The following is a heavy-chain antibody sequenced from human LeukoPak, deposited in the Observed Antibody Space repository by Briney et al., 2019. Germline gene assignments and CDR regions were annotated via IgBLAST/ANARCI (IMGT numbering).Heavy chain of an antibody. Sequence: GGSLRLSCAASGFTFSSYEMNWVRQAPGKGLEWVSYISSSGSTIYYADSVKGRFTISRDNAKNSLYLQMNSLRAEDTAVYYCARTADGDYDGYYLDYWGQGTLVTVSS. CDR2: ISSSGSTI. CDR3: ARTADGDYDGYYLDY. V-gene: IGHV3-48*03. J-gene: IGHJ4*02. CDR1: GFTFSSYE. D-gene: IGHD4-17*01.